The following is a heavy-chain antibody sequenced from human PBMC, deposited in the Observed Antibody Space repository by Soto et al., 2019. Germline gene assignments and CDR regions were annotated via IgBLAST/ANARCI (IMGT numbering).Heavy chain of an antibody. J-gene: IGHJ5*02. Sequence: PSETLSLTCTVSGVSISSSVYYWCWIRQPPGKGLEWIVSIYYIGSTYYNPSLKSRVTISVDTSKNQFSLKLSSVTAADTAVYYCAGKGNTKKNWFEQWGQGTLVTVSS. CDR3: AGKGNTKKNWFEQ. D-gene: IGHD2-2*01. CDR1: GVSISSSVYY. V-gene: IGHV4-39*01. CDR2: IYYIGST.